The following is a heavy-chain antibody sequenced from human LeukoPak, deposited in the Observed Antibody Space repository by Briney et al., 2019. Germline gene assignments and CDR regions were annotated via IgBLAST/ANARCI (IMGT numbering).Heavy chain of an antibody. Sequence: ASVKVSCKASGYTFPSYFMHWVRQAPGQGLEWMGIINPTGGSTTYAQKFQGRVTMTRDTSISTAYMELSRLRSDDTAVYYCARAELLWFGESPEFDYWGQGTLVTVSS. V-gene: IGHV1-46*01. J-gene: IGHJ4*02. CDR3: ARAELLWFGESPEFDY. D-gene: IGHD3-10*01. CDR1: GYTFPSYF. CDR2: INPTGGST.